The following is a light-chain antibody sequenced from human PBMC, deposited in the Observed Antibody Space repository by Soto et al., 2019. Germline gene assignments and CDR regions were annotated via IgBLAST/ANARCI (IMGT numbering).Light chain of an antibody. CDR2: GNS. CDR1: SSNIGAGYD. V-gene: IGLV1-40*01. CDR3: QSYDSSLTGPKVL. J-gene: IGLJ2*01. Sequence: QSDLTQPPSVSGAPGQRVTISCTGSSSNIGAGYDVHWYQQFPGTAPKLLIYGNSNRPAGVHARFSGSKSGSSASLAITGLQAEDEADYYCQSYDSSLTGPKVLFGGGTKLTVL.